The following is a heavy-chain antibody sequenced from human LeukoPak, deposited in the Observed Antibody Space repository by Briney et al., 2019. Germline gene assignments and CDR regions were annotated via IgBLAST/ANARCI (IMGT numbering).Heavy chain of an antibody. Sequence: ASVKVSCKASGYTFTGYYMHWVRQAPGQGLEWMGWINPNSGGTNYAQKFQGWVTMTRDTSISTAYMELSRLRSDDTAVYYCAIRSPDTDLAYIENKSSTYGKDVWGQGTTVTVSS. D-gene: IGHD5-18*01. CDR2: INPNSGGT. CDR3: AIRSPDTDLAYIENKSSTYGKDV. CDR1: GYTFTGYY. J-gene: IGHJ6*02. V-gene: IGHV1-2*04.